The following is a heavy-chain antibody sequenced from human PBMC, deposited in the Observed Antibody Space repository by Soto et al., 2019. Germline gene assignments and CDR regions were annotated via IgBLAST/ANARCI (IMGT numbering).Heavy chain of an antibody. V-gene: IGHV4-4*07. CDR2: IYTSGST. J-gene: IGHJ5*02. CDR3: ARDNSVVTIFGVVIRGWFGP. CDR1: GGSISSYY. Sequence: SETLSLTCTVSGGSISSYYWSWIRQPAGKGLEWIGRIYTSGSTNYNPSLKSRVTMSVDTSKNQFSLKLSSVTAADTAVYYCARDNSVVTIFGVVIRGWFGPWGQGTLVTVS. D-gene: IGHD3-3*01.